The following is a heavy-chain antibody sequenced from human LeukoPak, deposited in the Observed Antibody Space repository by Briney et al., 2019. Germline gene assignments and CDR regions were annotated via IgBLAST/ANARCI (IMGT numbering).Heavy chain of an antibody. CDR1: GGSFSGYY. CDR3: ARALRGGLFDP. V-gene: IGHV3-11*04. D-gene: IGHD2-15*01. Sequence: LSLTCAVYGGSFSGYYWSWIRQAPGKGLEWVSYISSSGSTIYYADSVKGRFTISRDNAKNSLYLQMNSLRAEDTAVYYCARALRGGLFDPWGQGTLVTVSS. J-gene: IGHJ5*02. CDR2: ISSSGSTI.